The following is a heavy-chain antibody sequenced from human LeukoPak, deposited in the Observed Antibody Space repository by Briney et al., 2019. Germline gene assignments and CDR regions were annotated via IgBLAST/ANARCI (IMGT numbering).Heavy chain of an antibody. CDR3: ARREDSAEWGNWFDP. CDR2: ISHSGTS. D-gene: IGHD1-26*01. J-gene: IGHJ5*02. Sequence: SETLSLTCVVSGHLISSGYYWDWIRQSPGKGLEWIGSISHSGTSYYNPSLKSRVTISVDTSKNQFSLKLTSVTAADTAVYHCARREDSAEWGNWFDPWGQGTLVTVSS. V-gene: IGHV4-38-2*01. CDR1: GHLISSGYY.